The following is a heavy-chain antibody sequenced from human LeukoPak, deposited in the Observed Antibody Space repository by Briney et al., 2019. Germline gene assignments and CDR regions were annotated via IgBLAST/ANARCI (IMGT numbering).Heavy chain of an antibody. CDR1: GGSISSSSYY. CDR3: ARQQNRGYGLPFDC. J-gene: IGHJ4*02. D-gene: IGHD5-12*01. V-gene: IGHV4-39*01. Sequence: SETLSLTCTVSGGSISSSSYYWGWIRQPPGKGLEWIGSIYYSGNTYYNPSLKSRVTISVDTSKNQFSLKLSSVTAADTAVYYCARQQNRGYGLPFDCWGQGTLVTVSS. CDR2: IYYSGNT.